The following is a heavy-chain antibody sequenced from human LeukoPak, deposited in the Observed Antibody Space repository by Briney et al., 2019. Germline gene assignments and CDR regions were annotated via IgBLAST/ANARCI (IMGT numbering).Heavy chain of an antibody. Sequence: GGSLRLSCPASGFTFGDYIMSWVRQAPGQGLEWVGFIRSKAYGGTTEYAASVKGRFTLSRDDSKSIAYLQMNSLKTEDTAVYYCTRVFFTMVRGVMKGYYFDYWGQGTLVTVSS. CDR3: TRVFFTMVRGVMKGYYFDY. J-gene: IGHJ4*02. CDR1: GFTFGDYI. CDR2: IRSKAYGGTT. V-gene: IGHV3-49*04. D-gene: IGHD3-10*01.